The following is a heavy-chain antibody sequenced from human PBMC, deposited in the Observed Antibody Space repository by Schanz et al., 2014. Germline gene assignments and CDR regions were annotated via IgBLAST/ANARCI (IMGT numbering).Heavy chain of an antibody. J-gene: IGHJ4*02. D-gene: IGHD1-1*01. CDR2: MFPGGNT. Sequence: EQLVESGGGLVQPGGSLRLSCAASGFRVITNYMTWVRQAPGKGLEWVSIMFPGGNTYYADSVKGRFTISRDNSKNTLFLQMNSLRAEDTAVYYCVKLPGATGTTSHFDYWGQGTLVTVSS. CDR3: VKLPGATGTTSHFDY. CDR1: GFRVITNY. V-gene: IGHV3-66*01.